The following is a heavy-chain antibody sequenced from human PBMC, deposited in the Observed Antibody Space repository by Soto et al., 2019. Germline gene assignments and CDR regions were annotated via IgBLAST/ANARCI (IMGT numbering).Heavy chain of an antibody. J-gene: IGHJ4*02. Sequence: SETLSLTCTVSGASITSNSYFWAWIRQPPGKGLEWIGSIYYSGSTYHNPSLKSRVTISVDRSNNQFSLKLTSVTAADTAVYYCARHFSVDHFDYWSQGALVTVSS. CDR3: ARHFSVDHFDY. CDR2: IYYSGST. CDR1: GASITSNSYF. V-gene: IGHV4-39*01. D-gene: IGHD3-9*01.